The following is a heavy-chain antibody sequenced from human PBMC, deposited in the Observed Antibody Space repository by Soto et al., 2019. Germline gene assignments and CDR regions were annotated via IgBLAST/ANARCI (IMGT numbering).Heavy chain of an antibody. J-gene: IGHJ3*02. Sequence: QVQLQESGPGLVKPSGTLSLTCAVSSGSISSSNWWSWVRQPPGKGLEWIGEIYHSGSTNYNPSLKSRVTISVDKSKNQFSLKLSSVTAADTAVYYCARDLGYCSSTSCYHYAGAFDIWGQGTMVTVSS. CDR2: IYHSGST. CDR1: SGSISSSNW. D-gene: IGHD2-2*01. V-gene: IGHV4-4*02. CDR3: ARDLGYCSSTSCYHYAGAFDI.